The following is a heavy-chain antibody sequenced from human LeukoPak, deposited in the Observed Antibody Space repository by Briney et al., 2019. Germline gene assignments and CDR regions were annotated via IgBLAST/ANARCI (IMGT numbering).Heavy chain of an antibody. Sequence: GGSLRLSCAASGFTFSSYSMNWARQAPGKGLEWVSAISSSSSYIYYADSVKGRFTISRDNAKNSLYLQMNSLRAEDTAVYHCARDAFYSGYVGFDPWGQGTLVTVSS. CDR3: ARDAFYSGYVGFDP. D-gene: IGHD5-12*01. CDR1: GFTFSSYS. CDR2: ISSSSSYI. V-gene: IGHV3-21*01. J-gene: IGHJ5*02.